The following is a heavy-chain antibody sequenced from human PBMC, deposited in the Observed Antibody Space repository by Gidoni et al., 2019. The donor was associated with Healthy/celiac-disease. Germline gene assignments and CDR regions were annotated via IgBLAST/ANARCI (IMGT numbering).Heavy chain of an antibody. J-gene: IGHJ4*02. CDR3: AKGPAKGGQKILEVFCSSTSCPYFDY. D-gene: IGHD2-2*01. CDR2: ISGSGGST. Sequence: EVQLLESGGGLVQPGGSLRLSCAASGFPFSSYALSWVRQAPGKGLEWVSAISGSGGSTYYADAVKGRFTISRDNSKNTLYLQMNSLRAEDTAVYYCAKGPAKGGQKILEVFCSSTSCPYFDYWGQGTLVTVSS. CDR1: GFPFSSYA. V-gene: IGHV3-23*01.